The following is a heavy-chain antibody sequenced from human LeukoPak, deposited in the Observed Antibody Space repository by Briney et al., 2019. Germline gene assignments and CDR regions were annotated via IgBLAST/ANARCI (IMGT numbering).Heavy chain of an antibody. V-gene: IGHV3-53*01. CDR1: GFTVSLSY. CDR2: IHSAGST. J-gene: IGHJ4*02. CDR3: ARVIRSGNYYFDY. Sequence: GGSLRLSCAASGFTVSLSYMSWVRQAPGRGLEWVSMIHSAGSTYYADSVRGRFTISRDNSKATLFLQMNSLKADDTAVYFCARVIRSGNYYFDYWGRGTLVTVSS. D-gene: IGHD6-25*01.